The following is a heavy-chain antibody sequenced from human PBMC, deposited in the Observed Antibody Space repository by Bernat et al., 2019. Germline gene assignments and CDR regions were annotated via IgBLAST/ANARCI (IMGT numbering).Heavy chain of an antibody. J-gene: IGHJ4*02. CDR1: GYTLTELS. V-gene: IGHV1-24*01. CDR3: ATDTPDGLLWFRELSFDH. Sequence: QVQLVQSGAEVKKPGASVKVSCKVSGYTLTELSIHWVRQAPGKGLEWMGGFDPEDGETIYAQKFQGRVTMPEDTSTDTAYMELSSLRSEDTAVYYCATDTPDGLLWFRELSFDHWGQGTLVTVSS. CDR2: FDPEDGET. D-gene: IGHD3-10*01.